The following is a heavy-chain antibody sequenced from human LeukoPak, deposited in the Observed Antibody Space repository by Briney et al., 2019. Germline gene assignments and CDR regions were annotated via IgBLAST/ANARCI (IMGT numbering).Heavy chain of an antibody. CDR3: AKSTWSTYYFDY. CDR2: IKQDGSEK. D-gene: IGHD5/OR15-5a*01. Sequence: PGGSLRLSCAASGFTFSRYWMSWVRQAPGKGLEWVANIKQDGSEKYYVDSVKGRFTISRDNAKNSLYLQMNSLRAEDTAVYYCAKSTWSTYYFDYWGQGTLVTVSS. J-gene: IGHJ4*02. V-gene: IGHV3-7*01. CDR1: GFTFSRYW.